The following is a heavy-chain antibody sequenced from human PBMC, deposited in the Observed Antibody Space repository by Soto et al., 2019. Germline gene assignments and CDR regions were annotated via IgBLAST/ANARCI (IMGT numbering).Heavy chain of an antibody. CDR1: GGSISSYY. CDR3: ARERSGSYSDY. CDR2: IYYSGST. D-gene: IGHD1-26*01. V-gene: IGHV4-59*01. J-gene: IGHJ4*02. Sequence: QVQLQESGPGLVKPSETLSLTCTVSGGSISSYYWSWIRQPPGKGLEWIGYIYYSGSTNYNPSLKSRVTISVDTSKNQFALKLSSVTAADTAVYYWARERSGSYSDYWGQGTLVTVSS.